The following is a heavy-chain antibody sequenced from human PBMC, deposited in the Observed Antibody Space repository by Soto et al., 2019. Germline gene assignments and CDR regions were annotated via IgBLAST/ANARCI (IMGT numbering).Heavy chain of an antibody. CDR1: GDSITSGGYA. CDR2: IYPTGSS. Sequence: PSETLSLTCSVSGDSITSGGYAWTWIRQSPGKCLQSMGYIYPTGSSFYNPSLKSRVLLSVDTSQNQFSLKLNSVTAADTAVYYCARRGSATVDPWGQGILVTVSS. V-gene: IGHV4-30-2*06. CDR3: ARRGSATVDP. J-gene: IGHJ5*02. D-gene: IGHD1-26*01.